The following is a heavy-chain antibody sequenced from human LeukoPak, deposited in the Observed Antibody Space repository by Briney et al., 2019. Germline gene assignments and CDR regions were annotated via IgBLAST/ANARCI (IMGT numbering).Heavy chain of an antibody. CDR2: INPNSGGT. V-gene: IGHV1-2*02. J-gene: IGHJ5*02. Sequence: ASVKVSCKASGYTFTGYYMHWVRQAPGQGLEWMGWINPNSGGTNYAQKFQGRVTMTRDTSISTAYMELSRLRSDDTAVYYCARDEYYYGSGFDPWGQGTLVTVSS. CDR1: GYTFTGYY. CDR3: ARDEYYYGSGFDP. D-gene: IGHD3-10*01.